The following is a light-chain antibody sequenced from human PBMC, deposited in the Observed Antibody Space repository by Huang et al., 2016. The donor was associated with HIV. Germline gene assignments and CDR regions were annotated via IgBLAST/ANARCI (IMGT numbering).Light chain of an antibody. J-gene: IGKJ5*01. CDR2: DAS. Sequence: EIVLPQSPATLSLSPGERASLSCRASHSISTFFAWYQQKSGQAPRLLIYDASNRASGLPARFSGSGSGTDFTLTISSLEPEDSAIYYCQQRTNWPITFGQGTRLEI. CDR3: QQRTNWPIT. V-gene: IGKV3-11*01. CDR1: HSISTF.